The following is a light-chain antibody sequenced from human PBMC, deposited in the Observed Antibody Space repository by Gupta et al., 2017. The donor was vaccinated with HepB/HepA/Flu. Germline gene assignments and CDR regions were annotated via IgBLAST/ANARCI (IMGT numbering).Light chain of an antibody. CDR2: DVS. CDR3: NSYTSSSLLV. V-gene: IGLV2-14*03. Sequence: ALPLPSPLSGRRGLSFSLLLTTTRSDVGGYNYVSWYQQNTGKVPKLIIYDVSNRPSGVSNRFSGSKSGNTASLTISGLQAEDEADYYCNSYTSSSLLVFGGGTKVTVL. CDR1: RSDVGGYNY. J-gene: IGLJ2*01.